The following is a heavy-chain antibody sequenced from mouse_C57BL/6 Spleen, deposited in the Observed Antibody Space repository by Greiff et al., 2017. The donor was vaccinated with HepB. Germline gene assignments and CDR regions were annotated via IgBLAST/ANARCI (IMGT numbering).Heavy chain of an antibody. D-gene: IGHD2-3*01. V-gene: IGHV1-64*01. Sequence: QVQLKQPGAELVKPGASVKLSCKASGYTFTSYWMHWVKQRPGQGLEWIGMIHPNSGSTNYNEKFKSKATLTVDKSSSTAYMQLSSLTSEDSAVYYCAIIYDGYYDYFDYWGQGTTLTVSS. CDR2: IHPNSGST. CDR3: AIIYDGYYDYFDY. CDR1: GYTFTSYW. J-gene: IGHJ2*01.